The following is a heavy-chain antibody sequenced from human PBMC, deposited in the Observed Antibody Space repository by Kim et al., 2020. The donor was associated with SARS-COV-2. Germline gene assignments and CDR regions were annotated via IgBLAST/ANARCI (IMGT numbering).Heavy chain of an antibody. D-gene: IGHD3-10*01. Sequence: ASVKVSCTTSGYTFRSSFIHWVRQAPGQGLEWMGVFNPSESDAATMSAQKFQGRFTMTVDTSTSTAYMELNSLRSDDTAIYYCARAQVPRGEYFFFGMDVWGQGPPVTVSS. J-gene: IGHJ6*02. CDR3: ARAQVPRGEYFFFGMDV. V-gene: IGHV1-46*01. CDR2: FNPSESDAAT. CDR1: GYTFRSSF.